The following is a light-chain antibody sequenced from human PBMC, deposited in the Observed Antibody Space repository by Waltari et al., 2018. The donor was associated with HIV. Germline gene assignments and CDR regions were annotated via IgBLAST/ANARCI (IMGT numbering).Light chain of an antibody. CDR3: CSYAGTYTYV. CDR1: SSDVGGYAY. V-gene: IGLV2-11*01. CDR2: DVG. Sequence: QSALTQPRSVSGSPGPTVTISCTGTSSDVGGYAYVPWFQQHPDKAPKLIIYDVGQRPSGVPDRFSGSKSGNTAFLTISGLQAEDEADYYCCSYAGTYTYVFGSGTEVTAL. J-gene: IGLJ1*01.